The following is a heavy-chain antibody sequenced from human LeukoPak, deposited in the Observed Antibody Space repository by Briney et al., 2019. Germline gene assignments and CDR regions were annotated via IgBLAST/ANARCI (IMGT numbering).Heavy chain of an antibody. V-gene: IGHV1-69*06. CDR1: GGTFSSYA. D-gene: IGHD5-12*01. CDR3: ASEEAGLSGYDWTGRMDV. J-gene: IGHJ6*03. CDR2: IIPIFGTA. Sequence: ASVKVSCKASGGTFSSYAISWVRQAPGQGLEWMGGIIPIFGTANYAQKFQGRVTITADKSTSTAYMELSSLRSEDTAVYYCASEEAGLSGYDWTGRMDVWGKGTTVTVSS.